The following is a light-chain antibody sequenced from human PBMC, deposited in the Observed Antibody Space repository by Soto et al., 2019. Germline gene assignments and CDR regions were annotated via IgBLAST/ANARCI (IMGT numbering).Light chain of an antibody. V-gene: IGKV3-15*01. CDR2: GAS. CDR3: QQYNDWPRT. CDR1: QSVSSN. J-gene: IGKJ1*01. Sequence: EIVMTQSPATLSVSPGERVTLSCRASQSVSSNLAWYQQKPGQAPRLLIYGASARATGIPARFSGGGSGTECTLTISSLQSEDFAVYYCQQYNDWPRTFGQGTKVEIK.